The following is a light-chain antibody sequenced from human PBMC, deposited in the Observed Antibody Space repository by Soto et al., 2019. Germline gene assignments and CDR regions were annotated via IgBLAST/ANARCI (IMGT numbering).Light chain of an antibody. CDR3: GSRTASSYV. CDR2: EVS. CDR1: SSDVGAYNF. V-gene: IGLV2-14*01. J-gene: IGLJ1*01. Sequence: QSALTQPASVSGSPGQSITISCTGTSSDVGAYNFVSWYQQHPDKAPKLMISEVSNRPSGVSNRFSGSKSGNTASLTISGLQAEDEADYDCGSRTASSYVFGTGTKVTVL.